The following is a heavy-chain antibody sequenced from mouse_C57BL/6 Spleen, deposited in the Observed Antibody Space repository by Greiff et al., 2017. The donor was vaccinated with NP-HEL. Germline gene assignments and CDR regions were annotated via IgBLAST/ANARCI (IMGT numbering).Heavy chain of an antibody. Sequence: LMESGASVKISCKASGYAFSSSWMNWVKQRPGKGLEWIGRIYPGDGDTNYNGKFKGKATLTADKSSSTAYMQLSSLTSEDSAVYFCASYDGYYIYYAMDYWGQGTSVTVSS. CDR2: IYPGDGDT. CDR3: ASYDGYYIYYAMDY. D-gene: IGHD2-3*01. J-gene: IGHJ4*01. V-gene: IGHV1-82*01. CDR1: GYAFSSSW.